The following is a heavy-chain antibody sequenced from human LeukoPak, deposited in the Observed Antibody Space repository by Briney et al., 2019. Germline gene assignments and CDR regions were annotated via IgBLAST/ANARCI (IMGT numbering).Heavy chain of an antibody. D-gene: IGHD3-10*01. CDR1: GYTFTGYY. CDR2: INPNSGDA. Sequence: ASVKVSCQASGYTFTGYYMHWVRQAPGQGLEWMGLINPNSGDAHYAQKFQGRVTVTRDTSISTAYMELNRLRSDDTAVYYCARDWDYYNSRTYRSKWFDPWGQGTLVTVSS. J-gene: IGHJ5*02. CDR3: ARDWDYYNSRTYRSKWFDP. V-gene: IGHV1-2*02.